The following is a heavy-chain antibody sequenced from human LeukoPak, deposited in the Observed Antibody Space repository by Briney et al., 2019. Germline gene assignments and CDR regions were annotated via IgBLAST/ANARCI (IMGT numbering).Heavy chain of an antibody. V-gene: IGHV4-31*03. J-gene: IGHJ4*02. CDR2: IYYSGST. Sequence: SETLSLTCTVSGGSISSGGYYWSWIRQHPGKGLEWIGYIYYSGSTYYNPSLKSRVTISVDTSKNQFSLKLSSVTAADTAVYYCARVSSGGDSYYFDYWGQGTLVTVSS. CDR3: ARVSSGGDSYYFDY. CDR1: GGSISSGGYY. D-gene: IGHD2-21*02.